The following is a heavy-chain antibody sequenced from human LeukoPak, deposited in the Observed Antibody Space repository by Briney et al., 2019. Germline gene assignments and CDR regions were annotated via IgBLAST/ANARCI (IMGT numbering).Heavy chain of an antibody. CDR1: GGSFSGYY. CDR2: IKHSGST. J-gene: IGHJ6*02. CDR3: ARGRQLWLQYYYYGMDV. V-gene: IGHV4-34*01. Sequence: PSETLSLTCAVYGGSFSGYYWSWIRQPPGKGLEWIGEIKHSGSTNYNPSLKSRVTISVDTSKNQFSLKLSSVTAADTAVYYCARGRQLWLQYYYYGMDVWGQGTTVTVSS. D-gene: IGHD5-18*01.